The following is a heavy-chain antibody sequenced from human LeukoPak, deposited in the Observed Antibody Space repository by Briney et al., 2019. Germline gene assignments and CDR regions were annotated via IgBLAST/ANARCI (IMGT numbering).Heavy chain of an antibody. CDR3: ARGYDY. Sequence: PSETLSLTCTVSGRFISGSHNYWAWIRPPPGKGLVWIVRINYSGNRYYNPSLWSRATIDTSTNQFSLNLNSVTAPDTAVYYCARGYDYWGQGTLVAVSS. J-gene: IGHJ4*02. CDR1: GRFISGSHNY. CDR2: INYSGNR. D-gene: IGHD3-22*01. V-gene: IGHV4-39*01.